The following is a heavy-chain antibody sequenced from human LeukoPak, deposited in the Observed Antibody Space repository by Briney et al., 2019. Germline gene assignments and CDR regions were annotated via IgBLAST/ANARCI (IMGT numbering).Heavy chain of an antibody. V-gene: IGHV1-2*06. Sequence: ASVKVSCKASGYTFTGYYMHWVRQAPGQGLEWMGRINPNSGGTNYAQKFQGRVTMTRDTSISTAYMELSRLRSDDTAVYYCAREYDSSGYYSYWGQGTLVTVSS. CDR1: GYTFTGYY. D-gene: IGHD3-22*01. CDR2: INPNSGGT. CDR3: AREYDSSGYYSY. J-gene: IGHJ4*02.